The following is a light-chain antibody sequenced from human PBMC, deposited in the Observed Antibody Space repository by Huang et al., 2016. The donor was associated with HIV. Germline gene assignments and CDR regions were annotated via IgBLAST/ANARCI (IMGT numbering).Light chain of an antibody. CDR3: QQRSNWPPGYT. J-gene: IGKJ2*01. Sequence: EIVLTQSPATLSLSPGERATLSCRASQSVSSYLAWYQQKPGQAPRLRIYDASNRATGIPARFSGSGSGTDFTLTISSLEPEDFAVYYCQQRSNWPPGYTFGQGTKLEI. CDR1: QSVSSY. V-gene: IGKV3-11*01. CDR2: DAS.